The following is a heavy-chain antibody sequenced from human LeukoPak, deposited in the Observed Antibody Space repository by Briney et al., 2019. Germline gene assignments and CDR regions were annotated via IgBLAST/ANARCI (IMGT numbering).Heavy chain of an antibody. CDR1: GYTFTGYY. Sequence: ASVKVSCKASGYTFTGYYMHWVRQAPEQGLEWMGWINPNSGGTNYAQKFQGRVTMTRDTSISTAYMELSRLRSDDTAVYYCARGPPELRYFDWLLFSWFDPWGQGTLVTVSS. CDR2: INPNSGGT. V-gene: IGHV1-2*02. D-gene: IGHD3-9*01. J-gene: IGHJ5*02. CDR3: ARGPPELRYFDWLLFSWFDP.